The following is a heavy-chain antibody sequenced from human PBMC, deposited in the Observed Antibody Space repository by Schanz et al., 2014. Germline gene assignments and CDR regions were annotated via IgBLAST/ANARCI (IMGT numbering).Heavy chain of an antibody. CDR3: ARDEGRDGYNLAFDV. J-gene: IGHJ3*01. D-gene: IGHD5-12*01. CDR1: GLTFSNHA. V-gene: IGHV3-23*04. Sequence: EVQLVESGGGLVQPGGSLRLSCAASGLTFSNHAMSWVRQAPGKGLEWVSAISGSGDNTFYADSVRGRFTISRDNSRNTLYLQMNSLRPEDTALYFCARDEGRDGYNLAFDVWGQGTLVTVSS. CDR2: ISGSGDNT.